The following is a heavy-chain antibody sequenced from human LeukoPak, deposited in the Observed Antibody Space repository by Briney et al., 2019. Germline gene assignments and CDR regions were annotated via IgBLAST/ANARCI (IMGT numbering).Heavy chain of an antibody. CDR1: GFTFSYYW. J-gene: IGHJ4*02. D-gene: IGHD6-13*01. CDR2: IRYDGSNK. CDR3: FSRGSSWRGPFDY. Sequence: GGSLRLSCAASGFTFSYYWMHWVRQAPGKGLEWVAFIRYDGSNKYYADSVKGRFTISRDNSKNTLYLQMNSLRAEDTAVYYCFSRGSSWRGPFDYWGQGTLVTVSS. V-gene: IGHV3-30*02.